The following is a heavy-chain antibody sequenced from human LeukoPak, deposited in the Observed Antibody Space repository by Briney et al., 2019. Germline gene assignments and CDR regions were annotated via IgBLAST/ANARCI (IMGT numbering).Heavy chain of an antibody. CDR3: TSWGDATAEYFQR. Sequence: GGSLRLSCVVSGFTFNRCWMNWVRQAPGKGLEWVAHINPDGRDTYYVDSVKGRFTISRDNAQNSMYLQMNSLRVKDTAVYYCTSWGDATAEYFQRWGQGTLVTVSS. J-gene: IGHJ1*01. CDR2: INPDGRDT. V-gene: IGHV3-7*01. D-gene: IGHD2-21*02. CDR1: GFTFNRCW.